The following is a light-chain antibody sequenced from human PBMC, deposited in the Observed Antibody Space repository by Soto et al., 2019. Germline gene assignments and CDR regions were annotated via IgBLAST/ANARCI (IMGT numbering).Light chain of an antibody. CDR2: AAS. J-gene: IGKJ4*01. V-gene: IGKV1-12*01. CDR3: QQSYSTLAT. Sequence: DIQMTQSPSSVSASVGDRVTITCRASQSISSWLDWYQQKPGKAPKLLIYAASSLQSGVPSRFSGSGSGTDFTLTISSLQPEDFATYYCQQSYSTLATFGEGTKVDIK. CDR1: QSISSW.